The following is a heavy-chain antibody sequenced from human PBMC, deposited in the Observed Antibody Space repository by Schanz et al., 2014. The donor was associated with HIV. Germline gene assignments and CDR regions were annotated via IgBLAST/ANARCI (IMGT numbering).Heavy chain of an antibody. CDR1: GFTFSNYG. D-gene: IGHD6-19*01. Sequence: QVQLVESGGGVVQPGRSLRLSCAASGFTFSNYGMHWVRQAPGKGLEWVAIIWYDGSNRYYADSVKGRFTISRDNSKNPVSLQMNSLRSEDTAVYYCVRDAGAQWLDGDNWFDPWGQGTLVTVSS. CDR2: IWYDGSNR. V-gene: IGHV3-33*01. CDR3: VRDAGAQWLDGDNWFDP. J-gene: IGHJ5*02.